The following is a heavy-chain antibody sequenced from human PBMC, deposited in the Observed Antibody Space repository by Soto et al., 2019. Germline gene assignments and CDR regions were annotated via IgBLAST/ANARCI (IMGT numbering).Heavy chain of an antibody. CDR3: AADLVCSGGSCALFDY. Sequence: ASVKVSCKASGFTFTSSAVQWVRQARGQRLEWIGWIVVGSGNTNYAQKFQERVTITRDMSTSTAYMELSSLRSEDTAVYYCAADLVCSGGSCALFDYWGQGTLVTVSS. CDR1: GFTFTSSA. D-gene: IGHD2-15*01. V-gene: IGHV1-58*01. CDR2: IVVGSGNT. J-gene: IGHJ4*02.